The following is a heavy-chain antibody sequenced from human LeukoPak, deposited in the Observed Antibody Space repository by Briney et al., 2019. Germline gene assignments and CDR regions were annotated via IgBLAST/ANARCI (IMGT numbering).Heavy chain of an antibody. V-gene: IGHV3-21*01. D-gene: IGHD6-6*01. CDR2: ISSSSSYI. CDR1: GFTFSTYT. J-gene: IGHJ4*02. CDR3: ARAIAALSSFDY. Sequence: GGSLRLSCAVSGFTFSTYTMNWVRQAPGKGLEWVSSISSSSSYIYYADSVKGRFTISRDNAKNSLHLQMNSLRAEDTAVYYCARAIAALSSFDYWGQGTLVTVSS.